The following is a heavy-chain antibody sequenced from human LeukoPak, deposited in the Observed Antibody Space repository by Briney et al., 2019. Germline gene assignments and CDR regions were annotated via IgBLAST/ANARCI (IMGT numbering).Heavy chain of an antibody. D-gene: IGHD5-12*01. Sequence: SETLSLTCIVSGDSINNDTYYWNWIRQPAGKGLEWIGRMYVSGSSNYNPALKSRVSISVDTSKSQFSLRLSSVTAADTAVYYCARDAYGGYSNFDYWGQGTLVTVSS. CDR1: GDSINNDTYY. V-gene: IGHV4-61*02. CDR3: ARDAYGGYSNFDY. CDR2: MYVSGSS. J-gene: IGHJ4*02.